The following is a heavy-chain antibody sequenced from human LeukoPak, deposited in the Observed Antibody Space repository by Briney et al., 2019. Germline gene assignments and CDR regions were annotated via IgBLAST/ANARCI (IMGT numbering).Heavy chain of an antibody. CDR3: ARVSRSGSYRGPFDY. CDR1: GYTFTGYY. Sequence: ASVKVSCKASGYTFTGYYMHWVRQAPGQGLEWMGWINPSSGGTNYAQKFQGRVTMTRDTSISTAYMELSRLRSDDTAVYYCARVSRSGSYRGPFDYWGQGTLVTVSS. D-gene: IGHD1-26*01. CDR2: INPSSGGT. J-gene: IGHJ4*02. V-gene: IGHV1-2*02.